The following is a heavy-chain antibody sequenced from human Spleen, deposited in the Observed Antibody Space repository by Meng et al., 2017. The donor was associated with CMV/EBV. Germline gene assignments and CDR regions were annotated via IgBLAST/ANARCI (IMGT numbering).Heavy chain of an antibody. CDR1: GFSFRNHW. CDR3: NDYYSMDV. V-gene: IGHV3-15*01. CDR2: IKSRSDDATT. Sequence: GGSLRLSWAASGFSFRNHWMSWVRQAPGKGLEWVGRIKSRSDDATTDYAAPVKGRFTISRDDSKSTLYLQMNNLKTEDTAVYYCNDYYSMDVWGPGTTVTVSS. J-gene: IGHJ6*02.